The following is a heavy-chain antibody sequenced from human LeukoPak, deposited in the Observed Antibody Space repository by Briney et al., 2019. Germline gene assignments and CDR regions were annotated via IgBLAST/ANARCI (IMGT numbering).Heavy chain of an antibody. CDR1: GFTFDDYG. D-gene: IGHD2-15*01. CDR3: ARAGYCSGGSCPVGYFDY. J-gene: IGHJ4*02. CDR2: INWNGGNT. V-gene: IGHV3-20*04. Sequence: GGSLRLSCAASGFTFDDYGMSWVRQAPGKGLEWVSGINWNGGNTGYADSVKGRFTISRDNAKNSLYLQMNSLRAEDTALYYCARAGYCSGGSCPVGYFDYWGQGTLVTVSS.